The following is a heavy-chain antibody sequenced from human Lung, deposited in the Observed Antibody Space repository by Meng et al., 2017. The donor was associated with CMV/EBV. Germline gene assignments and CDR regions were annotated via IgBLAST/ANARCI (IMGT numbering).Heavy chain of an antibody. CDR1: GGTFRSYA. CDR2: FIPVFGTA. V-gene: IGHV1-69*05. D-gene: IGHD6-13*01. CDR3: ARGLTIAVDGTKIGS. J-gene: IGHJ4*02. Sequence: SVKVSCKASGGTFRSYAISWVRQAPGQGLEWMGGFIPVFGTANYAQKFQGRVTITTDESTSTAYMELSSLRSEDTAIYYCARGLTIAVDGTKIGSWGQGTLVXVSS.